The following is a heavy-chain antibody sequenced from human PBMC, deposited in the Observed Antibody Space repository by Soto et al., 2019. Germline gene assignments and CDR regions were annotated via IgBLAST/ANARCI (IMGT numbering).Heavy chain of an antibody. Sequence: EVQLVESGGGLVQPGGSLRLSCAASGFTFSGYWMTWVRQAPGKGLEWVANIKEDGSEKNYVDSVEGRFTISRDNAKNSLYLQMNSLRADVTAVYYCARGGSESDYWGQGTLVTVSS. V-gene: IGHV3-7*01. CDR1: GFTFSGYW. J-gene: IGHJ4*02. CDR3: ARGGSESDY. D-gene: IGHD3-16*01. CDR2: IKEDGSEK.